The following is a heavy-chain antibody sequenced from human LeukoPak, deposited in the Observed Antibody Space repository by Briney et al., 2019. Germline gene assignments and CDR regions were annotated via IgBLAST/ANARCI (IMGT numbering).Heavy chain of an antibody. CDR1: GFTFSSYA. CDR2: ISGSGGST. Sequence: GGSLRLSCAASGFTFSSYAMSWVRQAPGKGLEWVSAISGSGGSTYYADSVKGRFTISRDNSKNTLYLQMNSLRAEDTAVYYCEKDPAPYYYDSSVVFDYWGQGTLVTVSS. V-gene: IGHV3-23*01. CDR3: EKDPAPYYYDSSVVFDY. J-gene: IGHJ4*02. D-gene: IGHD3-22*01.